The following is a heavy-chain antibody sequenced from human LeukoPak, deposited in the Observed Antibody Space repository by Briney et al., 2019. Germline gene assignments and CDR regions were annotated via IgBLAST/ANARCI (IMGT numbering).Heavy chain of an antibody. Sequence: GGSLRLSCAASGFTFSSYGMHWVRQAPGKGLEWVAFIRYDGSNKYYADSVKGRFTISRDNSKNTLYLQMNSLRAEDTAVYYCARQKYLRGPDVEYFDYWGQGTLVTVSS. D-gene: IGHD5/OR15-5a*01. CDR2: IRYDGSNK. V-gene: IGHV3-30*02. CDR1: GFTFSSYG. CDR3: ARQKYLRGPDVEYFDY. J-gene: IGHJ4*02.